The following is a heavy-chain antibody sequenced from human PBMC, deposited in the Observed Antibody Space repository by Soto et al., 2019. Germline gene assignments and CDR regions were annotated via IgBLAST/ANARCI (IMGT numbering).Heavy chain of an antibody. CDR1: GGSISSGSYY. D-gene: IGHD7-27*01. CDR3: ARGMPETGIYYYYYYMDV. Sequence: QLQLQESGPGLVKPSETLSLTCTVSGGSISSGSYYWGWIRQPPGKGLEWIGSIYYSGSTYYNPSLKSRVTISVDTSKNQFSLKLSSVTAADTAVYYCARGMPETGIYYYYYYMDVWGKGTTVTVSS. J-gene: IGHJ6*03. V-gene: IGHV4-39*01. CDR2: IYYSGST.